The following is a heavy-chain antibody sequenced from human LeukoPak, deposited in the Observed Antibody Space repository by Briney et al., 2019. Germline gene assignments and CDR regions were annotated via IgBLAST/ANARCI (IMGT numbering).Heavy chain of an antibody. CDR1: GFTVSANY. Sequence: SGGSLRLSCAASGFTVSANYMNWVRQAPGKGLEWVSVIYSGGSTYYADSVEGRFTISSDNSKNTLYLQMNSLRAEDTAVYYCARDTVTTFRFRDYYYYGMDVWGQGTTVTVSS. CDR2: IYSGGST. CDR3: ARDTVTTFRFRDYYYYGMDV. J-gene: IGHJ6*02. D-gene: IGHD4-17*01. V-gene: IGHV3-53*01.